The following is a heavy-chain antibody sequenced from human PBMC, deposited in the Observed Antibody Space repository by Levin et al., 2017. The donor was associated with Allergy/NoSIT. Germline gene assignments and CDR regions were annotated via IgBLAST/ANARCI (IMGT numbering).Heavy chain of an antibody. J-gene: IGHJ4*02. D-gene: IGHD5-18*01. Sequence: SQTPSLPCAVSGGSISSGGYSWSWIRQPPGKGLEWIGNIYLSGSTYYNPSLKSRVTISVDRSKNQFSLNLSSVTAADTAVYYCARVAGYSYGYYFDYWGQGTLVTVSS. CDR3: ARVAGYSYGYYFDY. V-gene: IGHV4-30-2*01. CDR2: IYLSGST. CDR1: GGSISSGGYS.